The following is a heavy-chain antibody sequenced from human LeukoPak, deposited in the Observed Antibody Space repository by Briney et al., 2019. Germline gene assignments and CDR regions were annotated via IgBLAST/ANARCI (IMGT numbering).Heavy chain of an antibody. CDR3: ARASGSSSSDY. J-gene: IGHJ4*02. Sequence: ASVKVPCKASGGTFSSYTISWVRQAPGQGLEWMGRIIPILGIANYAQKFQGRVTITADKSTSTAYMELSSLRSEDTAVYYCARASGSSSSDYWGQGTLVTVSS. CDR2: IIPILGIA. D-gene: IGHD6-6*01. V-gene: IGHV1-69*02. CDR1: GGTFSSYT.